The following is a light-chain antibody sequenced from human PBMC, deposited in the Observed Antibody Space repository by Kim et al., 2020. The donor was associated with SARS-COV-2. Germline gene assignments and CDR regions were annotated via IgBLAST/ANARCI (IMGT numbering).Light chain of an antibody. J-gene: IGKJ4*01. V-gene: IGKV1-33*01. CDR3: QQYDNLPPLT. CDR2: DAS. Sequence: VGDRVTITCQASQDISNYLNWYQQKPGKAPKLLIYDASNLETGVPSRFSGSGSGTDFTFTISSLQPEDIATYYCQQYDNLPPLTFGGGTKVEIK. CDR1: QDISNY.